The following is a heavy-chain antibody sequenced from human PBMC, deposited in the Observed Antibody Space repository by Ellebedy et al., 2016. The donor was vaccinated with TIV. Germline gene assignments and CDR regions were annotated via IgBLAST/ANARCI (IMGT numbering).Heavy chain of an antibody. CDR2: IYYSGST. V-gene: IGHV4-59*01. D-gene: IGHD6-19*01. CDR1: GGSISSYY. Sequence: MPGGSLRLSCTVSGGSISSYYWSRIRQPPGKGLEWIGYIYYSGSTNYNPSLKSRVTISVDTSKNQFSLKLSSVTAADTAVYYCAREGVVAGNFDFWGQGTLVTVSS. CDR3: AREGVVAGNFDF. J-gene: IGHJ4*02.